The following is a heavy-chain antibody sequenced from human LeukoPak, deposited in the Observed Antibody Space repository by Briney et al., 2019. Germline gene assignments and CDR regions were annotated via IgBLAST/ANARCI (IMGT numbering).Heavy chain of an antibody. CDR3: ARVGDSSSWPYYFDY. J-gene: IGHJ4*02. D-gene: IGHD6-13*01. V-gene: IGHV3-66*01. CDR2: IYSGGST. Sequence: GGSLRLSCAASGFTVSSNYMSWVRQAPGKGLEWVSVIYSGGSTYYADSVKGRFTISRDNSKNTLYLQMNSLRAEDTAVYYCARVGDSSSWPYYFDYWGQGTLVTVSS. CDR1: GFTVSSNY.